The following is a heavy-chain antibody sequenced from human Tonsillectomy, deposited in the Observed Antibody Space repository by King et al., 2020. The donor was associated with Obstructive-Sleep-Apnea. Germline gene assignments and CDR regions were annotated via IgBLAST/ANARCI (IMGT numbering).Heavy chain of an antibody. CDR1: GGSISSYY. CDR2: MYTSGST. D-gene: IGHD1-26*01. V-gene: IGHV4-4*07. CDR3: ARDLVAATSDWFDP. Sequence: VQLQESGPGLLKPSETLSLTCTVSGGSISSYYWSWIRQPAGKGLEWIGRMYTSGSTNYNPSLKSRVTMSVDTSKNQFSLKLKFVTAADTAVYYCARDLVAATSDWFDPWGQGTLVTVSS. J-gene: IGHJ5*02.